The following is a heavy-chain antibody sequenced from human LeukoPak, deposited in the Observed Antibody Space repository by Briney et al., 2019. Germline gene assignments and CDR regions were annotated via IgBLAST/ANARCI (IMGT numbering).Heavy chain of an antibody. V-gene: IGHV1-18*01. D-gene: IGHD1-1*01. CDR2: ISAYNGNT. Sequence: GASVKVSCKASGYTLTSYGISWVRQAPGQGLEWMGWISAYNGNTNYAQKFQDRVTMTTDRSTNTAFMELRSLRSDDTAVYYCARSGAHRYNWNDVGFWFDPWGQGTLVTVSS. J-gene: IGHJ5*02. CDR3: ARSGAHRYNWNDVGFWFDP. CDR1: GYTLTSYG.